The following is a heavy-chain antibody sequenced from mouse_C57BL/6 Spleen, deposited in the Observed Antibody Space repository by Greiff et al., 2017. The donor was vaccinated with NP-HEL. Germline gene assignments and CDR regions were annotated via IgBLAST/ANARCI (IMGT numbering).Heavy chain of an antibody. Sequence: VQLQQSGAELVKPGASVKISCEASGYAFSSYWMNWVKQRPGKGLEWIGQIYPGDGDTNYNGKFKGKATLTADKSSSTAYMQLSSLTSEDSAVYFCARWGPGTGFAYWGQGTLVTVSA. D-gene: IGHD4-1*01. J-gene: IGHJ3*01. CDR3: ARWGPGTGFAY. V-gene: IGHV1-80*01. CDR1: GYAFSSYW. CDR2: IYPGDGDT.